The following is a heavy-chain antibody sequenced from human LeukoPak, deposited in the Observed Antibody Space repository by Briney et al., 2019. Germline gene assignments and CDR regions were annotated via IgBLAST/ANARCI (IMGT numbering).Heavy chain of an antibody. D-gene: IGHD3-10*01. CDR2: IYYSGST. Sequence: SETLFLTCTVSGGSISSYNWSWIRQPPGKGLEWIGYIYYSGSTNYNPSLKSRVTISVDTSKNQFSLKLSSVTAADTAVYYCARDGSGNYSINYYYYYGMDVWGQGTTVTVSS. CDR1: GGSISSYN. CDR3: ARDGSGNYSINYYYYYGMDV. J-gene: IGHJ6*02. V-gene: IGHV4-59*01.